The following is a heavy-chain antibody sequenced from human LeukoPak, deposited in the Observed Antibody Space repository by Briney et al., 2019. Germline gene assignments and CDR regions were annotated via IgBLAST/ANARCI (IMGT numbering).Heavy chain of an antibody. V-gene: IGHV1-2*02. D-gene: IGHD3-10*01. Sequence: VASVKVSCKASGGTFSSYAISWVRQAPGQGLEWMGWINPNSGGTNYAQKFQGRVTMTRDTSISTAYMELSRLRSDDTAVYYCARDWGITMVRGVIINWGQGTLVTVSS. J-gene: IGHJ4*02. CDR1: GGTFSSYA. CDR3: ARDWGITMVRGVIIN. CDR2: INPNSGGT.